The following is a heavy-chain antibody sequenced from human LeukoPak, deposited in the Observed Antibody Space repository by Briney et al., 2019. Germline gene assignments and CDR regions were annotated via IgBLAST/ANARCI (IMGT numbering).Heavy chain of an antibody. J-gene: IGHJ3*02. CDR1: GGSISSGFYS. Sequence: PSETLSLTCAVSGGSISSGFYSWSWIRQPPGKGLEWIGYIYHSGSTYYNPSLKSRVTISVDRSKNQFSLKLSSVTAADTAVYYCARAILDCSGGSCYSQDAFDIWGQGTMVTVSS. CDR2: IYHSGST. D-gene: IGHD2-15*01. V-gene: IGHV4-30-2*01. CDR3: ARAILDCSGGSCYSQDAFDI.